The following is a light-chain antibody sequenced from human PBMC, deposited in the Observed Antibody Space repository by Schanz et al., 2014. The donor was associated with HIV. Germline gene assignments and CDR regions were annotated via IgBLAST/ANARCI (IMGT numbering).Light chain of an antibody. CDR3: SSYAGDSKLI. CDR2: DVY. J-gene: IGLJ2*01. V-gene: IGLV2-8*01. CDR1: SSDVGGYNY. Sequence: QSVLTQPPSASGSPGQSVTISCTGTSSDVGGYNYVSWYQHHPGKAPKFMIYDVYNRPSGVPDRFSGSKSGNTASLTVSGLQAEDEANYYCSSYAGDSKLIFGGGTKLTVL.